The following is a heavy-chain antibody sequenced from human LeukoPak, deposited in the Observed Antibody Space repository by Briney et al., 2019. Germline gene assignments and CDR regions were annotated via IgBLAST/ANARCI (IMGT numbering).Heavy chain of an antibody. CDR1: GGTFSSYA. CDR2: IIPILGIA. D-gene: IGHD1-26*01. V-gene: IGHV1-69*04. Sequence: SVKVSCKASGGTFSSYAISWVRQAPRQGLEWMGRIIPILGIANYAQKFQGRVTITADKSTSTAYMELSSLRSEDTAVYYCARGAQWELRGGPLQHLDYWGQGTLVTVSS. J-gene: IGHJ4*02. CDR3: ARGAQWELRGGPLQHLDY.